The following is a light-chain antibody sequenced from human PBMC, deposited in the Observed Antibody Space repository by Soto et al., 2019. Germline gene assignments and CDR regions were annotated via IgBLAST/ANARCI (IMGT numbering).Light chain of an antibody. CDR1: QSVLFRSNNKNY. CDR3: QQYYSTPTWT. V-gene: IGKV4-1*01. J-gene: IGKJ1*01. Sequence: DIVMTQSPDSLAVSLGERATINCTSSQSVLFRSNNKNYLAWYQQKPGQPPKLLIYWASTRESGVPDRFSGSGSGTDFTLTISSLQAEDVAVYYCQQYYSTPTWTFGQGTKVEIK. CDR2: WAS.